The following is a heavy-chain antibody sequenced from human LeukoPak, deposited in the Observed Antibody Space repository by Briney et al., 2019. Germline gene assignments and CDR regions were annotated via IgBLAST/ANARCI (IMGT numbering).Heavy chain of an antibody. CDR1: GGSFSGYY. CDR3: ARITDRTIFGEIMHGFDI. D-gene: IGHD3-3*01. J-gene: IGHJ3*02. CDR2: IYYNGRT. V-gene: IGHV4-34*01. Sequence: SETLSLTCAVYGGSFSGYYWGWIRQPPGKGLEWIGNIYYNGRTYYSPSLKSRGTISVDTSNNQFSLKLSSVTAADTAVYYCARITDRTIFGEIMHGFDIWGQGTPVTVSS.